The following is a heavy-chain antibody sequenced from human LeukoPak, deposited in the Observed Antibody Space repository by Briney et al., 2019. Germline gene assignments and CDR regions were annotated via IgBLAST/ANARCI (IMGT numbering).Heavy chain of an antibody. CDR1: GFTFSDYY. J-gene: IGHJ4*02. CDR2: ISSSSSYT. CDR3: ARLGYCSSTSCYGPDY. V-gene: IGHV3-11*06. D-gene: IGHD2-2*01. Sequence: GGSLRLSCAASGFTFSDYYMSWIRQAPGKGLEWVSYISSSSSYTDYADSVKGRFTISRDNAKNSLYLQMNSLRAEDTAVYYCARLGYCSSTSCYGPDYWGQGTLVTVSS.